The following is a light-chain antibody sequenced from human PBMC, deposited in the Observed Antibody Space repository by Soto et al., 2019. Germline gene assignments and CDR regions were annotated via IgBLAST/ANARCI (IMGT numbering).Light chain of an antibody. V-gene: IGKV3-15*01. Sequence: EIVMTQSPAPLSVSPGARATLSCRASQSVSSNLAWYQQKPGQAPRLLIYGASTRATGSQARFSGSGSVTEFTLTISSLQSEYFAVYDCQPYNNWPPWTFGQGTKLEIK. J-gene: IGKJ2*02. CDR1: QSVSSN. CDR2: GAS. CDR3: QPYNNWPPWT.